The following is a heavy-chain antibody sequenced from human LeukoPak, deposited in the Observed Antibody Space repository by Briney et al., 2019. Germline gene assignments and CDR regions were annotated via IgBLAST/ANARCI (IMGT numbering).Heavy chain of an antibody. D-gene: IGHD1-20*01. V-gene: IGHV3-48*03. CDR3: ARPKWNGDLRY. J-gene: IGHJ4*02. CDR1: GFTFSSYE. Sequence: GGSLRLSCAASGFTFSSYEMNWVRQAPGKGLEWVSYISSSGSTIYYADSVKGRFTISRDNAKNSLHLQMNSLRAEDTAVYYCARPKWNGDLRYWGQGTLVTVSS. CDR2: ISSSGSTI.